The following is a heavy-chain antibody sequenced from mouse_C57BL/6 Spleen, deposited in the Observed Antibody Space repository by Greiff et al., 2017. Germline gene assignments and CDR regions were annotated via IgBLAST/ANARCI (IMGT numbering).Heavy chain of an antibody. CDR1: GFNIKDDS. D-gene: IGHD2-3*01. J-gene: IGHJ3*01. CDR3: TNGYYGFAY. CDR2: IDPENGDT. Sequence: EVHLVESGAELVRPGASVKLSCTASGFNIKDDSMHWVKQRPEQGLEWIGWIDPENGDTEYASKFQGKATITADTSSNTAYLQLSSLTSEDTAVYYCTNGYYGFAYWGQGTLGTVSA. V-gene: IGHV14-4*01.